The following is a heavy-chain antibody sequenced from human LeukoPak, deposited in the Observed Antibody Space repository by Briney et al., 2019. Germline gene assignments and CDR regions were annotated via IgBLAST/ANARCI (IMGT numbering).Heavy chain of an antibody. V-gene: IGHV4-59*01. CDR1: GGSISSYY. Sequence: SETLSLTCTVSGGSISSYYWSWIRQPPAKGLEWIGYIYYSGSTNYNPSLKSRVTISVDTSKNQFSLKLSSVTAADTAVYYCARAEDYGDSIDYWGQGTLVTVSS. J-gene: IGHJ4*02. CDR2: IYYSGST. CDR3: ARAEDYGDSIDY. D-gene: IGHD4-17*01.